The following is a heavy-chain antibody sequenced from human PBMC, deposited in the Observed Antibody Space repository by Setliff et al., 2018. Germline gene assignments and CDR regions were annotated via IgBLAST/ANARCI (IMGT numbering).Heavy chain of an antibody. V-gene: IGHV3-23*03. CDR2: IYSGDRST. CDR3: GRDEYYYESSSNSYLYYFDY. J-gene: IGHJ4*02. CDR1: GFAFSSYA. Sequence: PGGSLRLSCAGSGFAFSSYAMSWVRQAPGKGLEWVSTIYSGDRSTFYTDSVKGRFTTSRDSSKNTLYLQMNSLRVEDTAVYYCGRDEYYYESSSNSYLYYFDYWGQGILVTVSS. D-gene: IGHD3-22*01.